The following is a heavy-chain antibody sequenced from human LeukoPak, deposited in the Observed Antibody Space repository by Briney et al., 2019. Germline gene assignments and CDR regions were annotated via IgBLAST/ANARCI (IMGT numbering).Heavy chain of an antibody. J-gene: IGHJ4*02. CDR1: GFSFGAYA. CDR2: ISYDGSRQ. D-gene: IGHD1-26*01. CDR3: ARGPPDGWEVYFDN. V-gene: IGHV3-30-3*01. Sequence: GKSLRLSCAASGFSFGAYALHWVRQSPGKGLEWVSLISYDGSRQWYADSVKGRFTISRENSKNTLYLQMNSLRIEDTAMYYCARGPPDGWEVYFDNWGQGTQVIVSS.